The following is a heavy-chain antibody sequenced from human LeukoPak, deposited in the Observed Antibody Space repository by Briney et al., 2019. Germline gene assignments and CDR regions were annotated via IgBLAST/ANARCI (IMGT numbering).Heavy chain of an antibody. CDR3: ARGIPVYGSSWSYYFDY. CDR2: IYTNTGNP. Sequence: ASVKVTCKASGYTFTTYAMNWVRQAPGQGLEWMGWIYTNTGNPTYTQGFTGRFVFSLDTSVSTTYLQISNLKAEDTAVYYCARGIPVYGSSWSYYFDYWGQGTLVTVSS. D-gene: IGHD6-13*01. CDR1: GYTFTTYA. V-gene: IGHV7-4-1*02. J-gene: IGHJ4*02.